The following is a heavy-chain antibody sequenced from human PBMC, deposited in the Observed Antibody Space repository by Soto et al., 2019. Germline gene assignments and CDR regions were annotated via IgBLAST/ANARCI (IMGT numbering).Heavy chain of an antibody. CDR1: GFTFTDYA. CDR3: ARGSSGYISSWYYFDY. D-gene: IGHD6-13*01. J-gene: IGHJ4*02. CDR2: ISCIGSST. V-gene: IGHV3-23*01. Sequence: GGSLRLSCAASGFTFTDYALRWVRQAPGEGLEWVAAISCIGSSTYLADSVKGRFSISRDNSKNTLYLQMNSLRAEDTAVYFCARGSSGYISSWYYFDYWGRGTLVTVS.